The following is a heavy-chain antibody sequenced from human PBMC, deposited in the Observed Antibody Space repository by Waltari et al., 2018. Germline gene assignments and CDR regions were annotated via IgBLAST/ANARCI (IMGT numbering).Heavy chain of an antibody. J-gene: IGHJ3*02. CDR1: GGSISSYY. CDR3: ARGPAYYYDSSGYYANAFDI. V-gene: IGHV4-59*01. D-gene: IGHD3-22*01. CDR2: IYYSGST. Sequence: QVQLQESGPGLVKPSETLSLTCTVSGGSISSYYWSWIRQHPGKGLEWIGYIYYSGSTNYNPSLKSRVTISVDTSKNQFSLKLSSVTAADTAVYYCARGPAYYYDSSGYYANAFDIWGQGTMVTVSS.